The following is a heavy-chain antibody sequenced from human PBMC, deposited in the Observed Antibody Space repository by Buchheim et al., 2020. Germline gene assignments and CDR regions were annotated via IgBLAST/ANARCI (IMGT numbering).Heavy chain of an antibody. CDR1: GFSFRSHG. J-gene: IGHJ3*02. Sequence: QVQLVESGGGVVQPGRSLRLSCGASGFSFRSHGMHWVRQAPGKGLEWLAVIWSDENVKYYADSAKGRFTISRDDSRSTVEVLMDSLRLDDTAVYYCARDSLGGQQGTSNALDIWGQGT. CDR3: ARDSLGGQQGTSNALDI. D-gene: IGHD6-13*01. CDR2: IWSDENVK. V-gene: IGHV3-33*01.